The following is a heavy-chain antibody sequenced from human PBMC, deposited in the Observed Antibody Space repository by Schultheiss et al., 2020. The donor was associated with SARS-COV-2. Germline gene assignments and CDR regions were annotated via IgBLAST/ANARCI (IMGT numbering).Heavy chain of an antibody. CDR3: ASSLTPVRNAFDI. V-gene: IGHV3-11*06. CDR1: GFTFSDYY. Sequence: GGSLRLSCAASGFTFSDYYMSWIRQAPGKGLEWVSYISSSSSYTNYADSVKGRFTISRDNSKNTLYLQMNSLRAEDTAVYYCASSLTPVRNAFDIWGQGTMVTVSS. D-gene: IGHD2-8*01. CDR2: ISSSSSYT. J-gene: IGHJ3*02.